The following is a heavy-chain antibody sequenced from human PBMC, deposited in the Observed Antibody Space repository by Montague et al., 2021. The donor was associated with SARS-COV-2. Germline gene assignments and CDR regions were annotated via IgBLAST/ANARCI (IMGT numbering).Heavy chain of an antibody. CDR3: ARDTDSGSYWDAFDI. CDR2: ISSDGSGT. V-gene: IGHV3-74*01. D-gene: IGHD1-26*01. J-gene: IGHJ3*02. Sequence: SLRLSCAASGFTFSSYWMHWVRQAPGEGLAWVSRISSDGSGTTYADSVKGRFTISRDNAKNTLYLQMNSLRAEDTAVYYCARDTDSGSYWDAFDIWGQGTMVTVSS. CDR1: GFTFSSYW.